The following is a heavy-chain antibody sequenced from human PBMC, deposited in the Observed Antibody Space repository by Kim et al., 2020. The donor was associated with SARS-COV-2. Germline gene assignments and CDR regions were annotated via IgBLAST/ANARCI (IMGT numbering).Heavy chain of an antibody. V-gene: IGHV1-2*06. J-gene: IGHJ5*02. CDR2: INPNSGGT. CDR1: GYTFTGYY. D-gene: IGHD1-1*01. CDR3: ARDLEHPGNWFDP. Sequence: ASVKVSCKASGYTFTGYYMHWVRQAPGQGLEWMGRINPNSGGTNYAQKFQGRVTMTRDTSISTAYMELSRLRSDDTAVYYCARDLEHPGNWFDPWGQGTLVTVSS.